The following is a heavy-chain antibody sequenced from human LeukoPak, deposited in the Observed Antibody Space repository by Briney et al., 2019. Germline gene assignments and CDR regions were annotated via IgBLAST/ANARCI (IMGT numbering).Heavy chain of an antibody. D-gene: IGHD6-19*01. Sequence: SETLSLTCTVSGGSISGTYYYWGWIRQPPGKGLEWIGSIYYDGSTYDNPPLKSRVTISVDTSKNQFSLKLSSVTAADTAVYYCARNAVAGNDYWGQGTLVTVSS. CDR2: IYYDGST. CDR3: ARNAVAGNDY. CDR1: GGSISGTYYY. J-gene: IGHJ4*02. V-gene: IGHV4-39*07.